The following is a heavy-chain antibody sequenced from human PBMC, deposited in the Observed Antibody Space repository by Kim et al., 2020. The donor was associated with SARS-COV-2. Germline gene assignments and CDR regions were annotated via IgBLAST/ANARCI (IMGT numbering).Heavy chain of an antibody. V-gene: IGHV3-23*01. CDR3: AKPESYSSSSTYYDSSGYYWGAFDI. CDR2: ISGSGGST. Sequence: GGSLRLSCAASGFTFSSYAMSWVRQAPGKGLEWVSAISGSGGSTYYADSVKGRCTISRDNSKNTLYLQMNSLRAEDTAVYYCAKPESYSSSSTYYDSSGYYWGAFDIWGQGTMVTVSS. D-gene: IGHD3-22*01. J-gene: IGHJ3*02. CDR1: GFTFSSYA.